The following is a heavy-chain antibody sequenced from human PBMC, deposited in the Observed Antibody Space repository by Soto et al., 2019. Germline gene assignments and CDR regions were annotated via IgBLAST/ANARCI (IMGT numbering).Heavy chain of an antibody. V-gene: IGHV4-61*01. CDR2: IFYSGNSGST. CDR1: GVYVNSANYY. D-gene: IGHD3-22*01. Sequence: QVQLQESGPGLVKPSETLSLTCTVSGVYVNSANYYWSWIRQPPGKILQWIGYIFYSGNSGSTNYNPSLESRLTISADTSKNQFSLKRSSVTAADAALYYCARVGSRGYYGWFDPCGQGTLVTVSA. CDR3: ARVGSRGYYGWFDP. J-gene: IGHJ5*02.